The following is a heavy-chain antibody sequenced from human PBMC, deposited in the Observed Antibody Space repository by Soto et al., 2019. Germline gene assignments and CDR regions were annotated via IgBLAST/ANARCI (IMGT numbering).Heavy chain of an antibody. J-gene: IGHJ4*02. CDR3: ARASYYDILTGYFDY. CDR1: GFPFSSYA. V-gene: IGHV3-64*01. Sequence: GGSLTLSCAASGFPFSSYAMHWVRQAPGKGLEYVSTISSNGGSTYYANSVKGRFTITRDNSKNTLYLQMGSLRAEDMAVYYCARASYYDILTGYFDYWGQGTLVTVSS. CDR2: ISSNGGST. D-gene: IGHD3-9*01.